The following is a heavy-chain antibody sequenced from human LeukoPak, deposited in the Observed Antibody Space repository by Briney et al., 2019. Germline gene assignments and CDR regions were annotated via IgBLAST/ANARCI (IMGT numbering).Heavy chain of an antibody. J-gene: IGHJ4*02. V-gene: IGHV4-38-2*02. CDR3: ARVQRGYSYALGGDY. CDR1: GYSISSGYY. Sequence: SETLSLTCTVSGYSISSGYYWGWIRQPPGKGLEWIGSIYHSGSTYYNPSLKSRVTISVDTSKNQFSLKLSSVTAADTAVYYCARVQRGYSYALGGDYWGQGTLVTVSS. D-gene: IGHD5-18*01. CDR2: IYHSGST.